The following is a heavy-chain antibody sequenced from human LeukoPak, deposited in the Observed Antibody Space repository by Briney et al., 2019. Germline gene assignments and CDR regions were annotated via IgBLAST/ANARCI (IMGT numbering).Heavy chain of an antibody. CDR1: GGSISSYY. CDR3: AKWGGSYGYLDF. Sequence: SETLSLTCTVSGGSISSYYWSWIRQPAGKGLEWIGRIYTSGSTNYNPSLKSRVTISVDRSKNQFSLKLNSVTAADTAIYYCAKWGGSYGYLDFWGQGTLVTVSS. V-gene: IGHV4-4*07. J-gene: IGHJ4*02. CDR2: IYTSGST. D-gene: IGHD3-16*01.